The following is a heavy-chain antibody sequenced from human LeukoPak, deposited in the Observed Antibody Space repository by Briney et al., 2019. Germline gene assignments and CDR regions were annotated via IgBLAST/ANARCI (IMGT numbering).Heavy chain of an antibody. CDR2: IYYSGST. Sequence: SETLSLTCTVSGGSISSSSYYWGWIRQPPGKGLEWIGSIYYSGSTYYNPSLKSRVTISVDTSKNQFSLKLSSVTAADTAVYYCARADSSYYFDYWGQGTLVTVSS. J-gene: IGHJ4*02. CDR3: ARADSSYYFDY. V-gene: IGHV4-39*07. CDR1: GGSISSSSYY. D-gene: IGHD3-22*01.